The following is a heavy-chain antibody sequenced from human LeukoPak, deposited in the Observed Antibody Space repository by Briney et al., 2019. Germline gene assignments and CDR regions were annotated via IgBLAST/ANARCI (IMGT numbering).Heavy chain of an antibody. Sequence: SQTLSLTCAVSGGSISSGGYSWSWIRQPPGKGLEWIGYIYHSGSTYYNPSLKSRVTISVDRSKNQFSLKLSSVTAADTAVCYCAKVSAPDDAFDIWGQGTMVTVSS. D-gene: IGHD1-14*01. CDR1: GGSISSGGYS. CDR2: IYHSGST. CDR3: AKVSAPDDAFDI. V-gene: IGHV4-30-2*01. J-gene: IGHJ3*02.